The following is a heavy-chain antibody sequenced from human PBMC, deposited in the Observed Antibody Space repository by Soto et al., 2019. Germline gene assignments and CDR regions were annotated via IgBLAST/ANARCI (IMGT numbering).Heavy chain of an antibody. D-gene: IGHD2-2*01. V-gene: IGHV4-31*03. CDR2: IYYTGST. J-gene: IGHJ3*02. CDR3: ARDSDSYCISTSCYEGSAFDI. Sequence: SETLSLTCTVSGGSVSSGGYYWTWIRQHPGKGLEWIGYIYYTGSTYYNPSLKSRVTISIDTSKNQFSLKLSSVTAADTAVYYCARDSDSYCISTSCYEGSAFDIWGQGTMVTVSS. CDR1: GGSVSSGGYY.